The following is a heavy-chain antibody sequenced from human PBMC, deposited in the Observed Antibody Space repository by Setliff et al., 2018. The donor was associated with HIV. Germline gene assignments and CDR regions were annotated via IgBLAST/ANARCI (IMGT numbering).Heavy chain of an antibody. Sequence: PSETLSLTCTVSGASISSYYWSWIRQPPGKGLEWIGYIYSSGSTNYNPSLKSRVTISTDTSKNQFSLKLTSVTAADTAVYYCASRDTSRYFDDYWGQGTLVTVSS. J-gene: IGHJ4*02. V-gene: IGHV4-59*08. D-gene: IGHD3-22*01. CDR3: ASRDTSRYFDDY. CDR1: GASISSYY. CDR2: IYSSGST.